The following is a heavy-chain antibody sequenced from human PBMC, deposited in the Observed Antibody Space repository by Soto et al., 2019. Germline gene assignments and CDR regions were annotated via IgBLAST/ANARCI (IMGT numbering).Heavy chain of an antibody. V-gene: IGHV3-21*01. J-gene: IGHJ6*03. CDR2: ISSSSSYI. CDR1: GFTFSSYS. Sequence: GGSLRLSCAASGFTFSSYSMNWVRQAPGKGLEWVSSISSSSSYIYYADSVKGRFTISRDNAKNSLYLQMNSLRAEDTAVYYCARPPFDLDPYYYYYYMDVWGKGTTVTVSS. D-gene: IGHD1-1*01. CDR3: ARPPFDLDPYYYYYYMDV.